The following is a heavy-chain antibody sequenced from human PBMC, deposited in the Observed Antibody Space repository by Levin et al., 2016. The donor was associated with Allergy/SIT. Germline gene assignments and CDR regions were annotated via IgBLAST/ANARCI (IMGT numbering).Heavy chain of an antibody. CDR2: IYPSDSDT. Sequence: GESLKISCKVSGYSFTSYWIGWVRQMPGKGLEWMGIIYPSDSDTRYSPSFQGQVTISADKSISTAYLQWSSLKASDTAIYYCARVRVGAADAFDMWGQGTVVTVSS. D-gene: IGHD2-15*01. CDR1: GYSFTSYW. V-gene: IGHV5-51*01. J-gene: IGHJ3*02. CDR3: ARVRVGAADAFDM.